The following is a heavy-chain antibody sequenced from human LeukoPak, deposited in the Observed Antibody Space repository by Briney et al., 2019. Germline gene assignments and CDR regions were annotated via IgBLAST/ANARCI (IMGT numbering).Heavy chain of an antibody. CDR2: ISSSSSTI. V-gene: IGHV3-48*01. D-gene: IGHD1-26*01. CDR1: GFTFSSYS. J-gene: IGHJ4*02. CDR3: AKDNYSGSRKYYFDY. Sequence: GGSLRLSCAASGFTFSSYSMNWVRQAPGKGLEWVSYISSSSSTIYYADSVKGRFTISRDNAKNTLYLQMNSLRAEDTAVYYCAKDNYSGSRKYYFDYWGQGTLVTVSS.